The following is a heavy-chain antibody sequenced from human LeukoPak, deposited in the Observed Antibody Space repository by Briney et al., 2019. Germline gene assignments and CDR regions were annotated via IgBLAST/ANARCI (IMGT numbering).Heavy chain of an antibody. CDR2: IGTAGDT. V-gene: IGHV3-13*01. CDR1: GFTFSSYD. CDR3: AKTPYYDFWSGPYYFDY. Sequence: GGSLRLSCAASGFTFSSYDMHWVRQATGKGLEWVSAIGTAGDTYYPGSVKGRFTISRDKSKNTLYLQMNSLRAEDTAVYYCAKTPYYDFWSGPYYFDYWGQGTLVTVSS. D-gene: IGHD3-3*01. J-gene: IGHJ4*02.